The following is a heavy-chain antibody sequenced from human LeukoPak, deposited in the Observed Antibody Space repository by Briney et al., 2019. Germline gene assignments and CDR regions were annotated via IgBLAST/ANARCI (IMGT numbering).Heavy chain of an antibody. CDR1: GITFTRAW. CDR2: IKSKNDGGTT. CDR3: TTDGGITIRPLFDF. J-gene: IGHJ4*02. V-gene: IGHV3-15*01. D-gene: IGHD1-14*01. Sequence: GGSLRLPCAASGITFTRAWMGRVRQAPGKGLEWVGRIKSKNDGGTTDYAAPVRGRFTISTDDSKITSYLQMNNMNIWAAAVYYCTTDGGITIRPLFDFWGQGTLVTVSS.